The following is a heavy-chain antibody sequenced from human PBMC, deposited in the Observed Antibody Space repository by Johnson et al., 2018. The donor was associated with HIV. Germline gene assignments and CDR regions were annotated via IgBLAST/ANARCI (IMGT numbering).Heavy chain of an antibody. Sequence: EVQLVESGGGVVRPGGSLRLSCAPSGFTFDDYGMSWVRQAPGKGLEWVSGINWNGGSTGYADSVKGRFTISRDNYKNMLYLQLNSLRAEDTAVYYCARDGRQLATRGSFDIWGQGTVVTVSS. CDR2: INWNGGST. V-gene: IGHV3-20*04. J-gene: IGHJ3*02. D-gene: IGHD5-24*01. CDR1: GFTFDDYG. CDR3: ARDGRQLATRGSFDI.